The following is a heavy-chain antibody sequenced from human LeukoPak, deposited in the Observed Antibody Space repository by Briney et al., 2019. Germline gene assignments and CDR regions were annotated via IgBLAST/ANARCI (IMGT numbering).Heavy chain of an antibody. V-gene: IGHV3-33*06. CDR1: GFTFSSYG. CDR3: AKDPWNYPRYYFDY. Sequence: GGSLRLSCAASGFTFSSYGMHWVRQAPGKGLEWVAVIWYDGSNKYYADSVKGRFTISRDNSKNTLYLQMNSLRAEDTAVYYCAKDPWNYPRYYFDYWGQEPWSPSPQ. D-gene: IGHD1-7*01. J-gene: IGHJ4*01. CDR2: IWYDGSNK.